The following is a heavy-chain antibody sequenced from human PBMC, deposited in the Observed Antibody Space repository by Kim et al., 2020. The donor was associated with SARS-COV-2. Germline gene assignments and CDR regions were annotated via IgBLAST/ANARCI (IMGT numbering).Heavy chain of an antibody. J-gene: IGHJ5*02. D-gene: IGHD3-3*01. V-gene: IGHV4-31*03. CDR2: IYYSGST. CDR3: ARASRGAYTIFGVINWFDP. Sequence: SETLSLTCTVSGGSISSGGYYWCWIRQHPGKGLEWIGYIYYSGSTYYNPSLKSRVTISVDTSKNQFSLKLSSVTAADTAVYYCARASRGAYTIFGVINWFDPWGQGTLVTVSS. CDR1: GGSISSGGYY.